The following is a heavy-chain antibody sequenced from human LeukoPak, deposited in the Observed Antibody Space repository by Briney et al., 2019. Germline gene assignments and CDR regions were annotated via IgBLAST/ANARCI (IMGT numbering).Heavy chain of an antibody. CDR3: AGSDYYYYMDV. J-gene: IGHJ6*03. D-gene: IGHD3-10*01. CDR2: IYHSGST. Sequence: SETLSLTCTVSGGSNSSSSYYWGWIRQPPGKGLEWIGSIYHSGSTYYNPSLKSRVTISVDTSKNQFSLKLSSVTAADTAVFYCAGSDYYYYMDVWGKGTTVTVSS. CDR1: GGSNSSSSYY. V-gene: IGHV4-39*01.